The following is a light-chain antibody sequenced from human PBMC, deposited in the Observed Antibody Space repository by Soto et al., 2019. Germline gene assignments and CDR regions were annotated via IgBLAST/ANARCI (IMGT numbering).Light chain of an antibody. CDR1: QSISSW. CDR3: QQYNSLWT. Sequence: DIQMTKSPSTLSASVGDRVTITCRASQSISSWLAWYQQKPGEAPKLLIYKASSLESGVPSRFSGSGSGTEFALTISSLQPDDFATYYCQQYNSLWTFGQGTKVEMK. CDR2: KAS. J-gene: IGKJ1*01. V-gene: IGKV1-5*03.